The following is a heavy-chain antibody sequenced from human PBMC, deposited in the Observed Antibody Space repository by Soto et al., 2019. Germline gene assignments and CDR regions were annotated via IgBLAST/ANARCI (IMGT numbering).Heavy chain of an antibody. D-gene: IGHD5-18*01. V-gene: IGHV2-5*01. J-gene: IGHJ4*02. CDR3: AHRLKGYSYGNFDY. Sequence: QITLKESGPTLVKPTQTLTLTCTFSGFSLSTSGVGVGWIRQPPGKALEWLALIYRNDDKRYSPSLKSRLTITKATSKNQVVLTMTNMDPVDTATYYCAHRLKGYSYGNFDYWGQGTLVTVSS. CDR1: GFSLSTSGVG. CDR2: IYRNDDK.